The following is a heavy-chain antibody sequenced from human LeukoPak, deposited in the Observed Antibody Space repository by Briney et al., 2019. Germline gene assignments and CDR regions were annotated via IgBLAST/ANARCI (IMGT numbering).Heavy chain of an antibody. CDR3: ARAPYGARFDY. V-gene: IGHV4-59*01. D-gene: IGHD3-10*01. CDR2: IYYSGTT. J-gene: IGHJ4*02. Sequence: SETLSLTCTVSGGSISSYYWSWIRQPPGKGLEWIGYIYYSGTTNYNPSLKSRVTISVDTSKNKFSLKLSSVTAADTAVYYCARAPYGARFDYWGQGTLVTVSS. CDR1: GGSISSYY.